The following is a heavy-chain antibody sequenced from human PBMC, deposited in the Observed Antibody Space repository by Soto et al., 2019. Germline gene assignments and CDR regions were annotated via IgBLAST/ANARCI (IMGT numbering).Heavy chain of an antibody. CDR1: GFTFSSYG. CDR3: ARARVEYSSSSRFDY. D-gene: IGHD6-6*01. CDR2: IWYDGSNK. Sequence: QVQLVESGGGVVQPGRSLRLSCAASGFTFSSYGMHWVRQAPGKGLEWVAVIWYDGSNKYYADSVKGRFTISRDNSKNTLYLQMNSLRAEDTAVYYCARARVEYSSSSRFDYWGQGTLVTVSS. V-gene: IGHV3-33*01. J-gene: IGHJ4*02.